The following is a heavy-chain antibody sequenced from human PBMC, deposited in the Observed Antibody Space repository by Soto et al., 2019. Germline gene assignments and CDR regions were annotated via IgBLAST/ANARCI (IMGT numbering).Heavy chain of an antibody. Sequence: ASVKVSCKVSGYTLTELSMHWVRQAPGKGLEWMGGFDPEHGKTIYAQKFQGRVTMTRDTSASTAYMELSSLRSEDTAVYYCARVGSSGWYVFDYWGQGTLVTVSS. J-gene: IGHJ4*02. CDR1: GYTLTELS. CDR2: FDPEHGKT. V-gene: IGHV1-24*01. D-gene: IGHD6-19*01. CDR3: ARVGSSGWYVFDY.